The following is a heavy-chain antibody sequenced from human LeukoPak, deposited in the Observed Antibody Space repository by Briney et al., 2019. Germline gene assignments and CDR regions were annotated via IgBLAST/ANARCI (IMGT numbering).Heavy chain of an antibody. CDR1: GFTFSSYW. V-gene: IGHV3-33*08. CDR2: IWYDGSNK. Sequence: GGSLRLSCAASGFTFSSYWMTWIRQAPGKGLEWVALIWYDGSNKYYADSVKGRFTISRDNSKNTLYLQMNSLRAEDTAVYYCARGEGSTSWYLSDYWGQGTLVTVSS. J-gene: IGHJ4*02. CDR3: ARGEGSTSWYLSDY. D-gene: IGHD6-13*01.